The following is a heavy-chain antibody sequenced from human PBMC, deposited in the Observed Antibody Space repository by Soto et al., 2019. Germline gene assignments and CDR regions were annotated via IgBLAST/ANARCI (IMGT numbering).Heavy chain of an antibody. Sequence: GGSLRLSCAASGFTFSSYAMSWVRQAPGKGLEWVSAISGSGGSTYYADSVKGRFTISRDNSKNTLYLQMNSLRAEDTAVYYCAARWYYDYIWGSQYFDYWGQGTLVTVSS. J-gene: IGHJ4*02. CDR3: AARWYYDYIWGSQYFDY. CDR2: ISGSGGST. V-gene: IGHV3-23*01. CDR1: GFTFSSYA. D-gene: IGHD3-16*01.